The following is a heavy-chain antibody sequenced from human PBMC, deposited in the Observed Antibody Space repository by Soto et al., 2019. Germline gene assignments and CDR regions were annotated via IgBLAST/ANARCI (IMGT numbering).Heavy chain of an antibody. CDR3: ARERSGNDY. CDR2: SSPYNGNT. CDR1: GYTFPNYG. Sequence: QVQLVQSGAEVKKPGASVKVSCEASGYTFPNYGVSWVRQAPGQGLEWMGWSSPYNGNTCYTQKFQGRVIMTTDTSTSTADMELRSLRSDDTALYYCARERSGNDYWGQGTLVTVSS. D-gene: IGHD6-13*01. V-gene: IGHV1-18*01. J-gene: IGHJ4*02.